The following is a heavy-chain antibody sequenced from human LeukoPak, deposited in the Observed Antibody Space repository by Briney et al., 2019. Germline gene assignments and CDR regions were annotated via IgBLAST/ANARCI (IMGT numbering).Heavy chain of an antibody. Sequence: ASVKVSCKASGYTFTSHDMNWVRQAPGQGLEWMGWMNPDTGNSGYAQKFQGRVTMTSNTTISTDYMELSLLSSDGTAEYYSSRGALGGRALLNCWGQGTLVTVSS. CDR1: GYTFTSHD. V-gene: IGHV1-8*01. D-gene: IGHD1-26*01. CDR2: MNPDTGNS. CDR3: SRGALGGRALLNC. J-gene: IGHJ4*02.